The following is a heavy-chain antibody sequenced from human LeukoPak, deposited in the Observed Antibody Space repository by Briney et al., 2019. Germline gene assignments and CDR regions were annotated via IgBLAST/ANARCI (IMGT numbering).Heavy chain of an antibody. CDR1: GFTVSSNY. CDR3: AREAWYYYGSGSYSNWFDP. D-gene: IGHD3-10*01. CDR2: IYSGGST. J-gene: IGHJ5*02. Sequence: GGSLRLSCAASGFTVSSNYMSWVRQAPGKGLEWVSVIYSGGSTYYADSVKGRFTISRDNSKNTLYLQMSSLRAEDTAVYYCAREAWYYYGSGSYSNWFDPWGQGTLVTVSS. V-gene: IGHV3-66*02.